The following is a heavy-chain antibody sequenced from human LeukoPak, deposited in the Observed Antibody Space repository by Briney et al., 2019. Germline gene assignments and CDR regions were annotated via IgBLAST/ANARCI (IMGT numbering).Heavy chain of an antibody. CDR3: ARVELLWFGELSFDY. V-gene: IGHV1-2*02. D-gene: IGHD3-10*01. J-gene: IGHJ4*02. Sequence: ASVKVSCKASGYTFTGYYMHWVRQAPGQGLEWMGWINPNSGGTNYAQKFQGRVTMTRDTSISTAHMELSRLRSDDTAVYYCARVELLWFGELSFDYWGQGTLVTVSS. CDR2: INPNSGGT. CDR1: GYTFTGYY.